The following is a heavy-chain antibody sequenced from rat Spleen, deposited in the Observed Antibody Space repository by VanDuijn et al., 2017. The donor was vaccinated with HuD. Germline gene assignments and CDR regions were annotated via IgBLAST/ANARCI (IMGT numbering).Heavy chain of an antibody. CDR3: TTTGYNPFYFDY. V-gene: IGHV5-27*01. Sequence: EVQLVESGGGLLQPGRSLKLSCAASGFNFINFVMAWVRQAPTKGLEWVASITNSGSLIFYRDSVKGRFTISRDNAKSTLYLQMDSLRSEDSATYYCTTTGYNPFYFDYWGQGVMVTVSS. D-gene: IGHD1-4*01. J-gene: IGHJ2*01. CDR1: GFNFINFV. CDR2: ITNSGSLI.